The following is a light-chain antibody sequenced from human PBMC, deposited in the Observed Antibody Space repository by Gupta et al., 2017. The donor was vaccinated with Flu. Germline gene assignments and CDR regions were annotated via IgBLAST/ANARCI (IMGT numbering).Light chain of an antibody. V-gene: IGLV2-14*03. J-gene: IGLJ1*01. CDR1: TAVGGNNY. CDR3: GSCTVKTSPDV. Sequence: TAVGGNNYVSWFQQHPGEVPKLLIYDVTERPSGVADRFSGSKSGKTASLSISGLQAEDEADYYCGSCTVKTSPDVFGTGTTFIVL. CDR2: DVT.